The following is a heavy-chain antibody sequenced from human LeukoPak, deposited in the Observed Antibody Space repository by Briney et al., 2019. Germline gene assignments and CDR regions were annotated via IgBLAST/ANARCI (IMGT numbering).Heavy chain of an antibody. D-gene: IGHD3-3*01. CDR1: GGSISSYY. V-gene: IGHV4-59*01. CDR3: ARGRSDFWSGYYRFDY. J-gene: IGHJ4*02. Sequence: PSETLSLTCTVSGGSISSYYWSWIRQPPGKGLVWIGYIYYSGSTNYNPSLKSRVTISVDTSKNQFSLKLSSVTAADTAVYYCARGRSDFWSGYYRFDYWGQGTLVTVSS. CDR2: IYYSGST.